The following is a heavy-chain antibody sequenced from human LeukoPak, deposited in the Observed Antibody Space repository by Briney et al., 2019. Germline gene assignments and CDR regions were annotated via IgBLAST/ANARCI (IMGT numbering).Heavy chain of an antibody. J-gene: IGHJ3*02. D-gene: IGHD3-16*01. CDR2: IYYSGST. CDR1: GGSISSSSYY. Sequence: PSETLSLTCTVSGGSISSSSYYWGWIRQPPGKGLEWIGSIYYSGSTYYNPSLKSRVTISVDTSKNQFSLKLSSVTAADTAVYYCTWGHAFDIWGQGTMVTVSS. V-gene: IGHV4-39*03. CDR3: TWGHAFDI.